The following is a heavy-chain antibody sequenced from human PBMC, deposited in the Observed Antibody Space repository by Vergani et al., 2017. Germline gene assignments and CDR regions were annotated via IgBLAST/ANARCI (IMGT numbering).Heavy chain of an antibody. CDR2: LSGSGGST. D-gene: IGHD5-18*01. J-gene: IGHJ6*02. CDR1: GFTFSSYA. V-gene: IGHV3-23*01. Sequence: EVQLLESGGGLVQPGGSLRLSCAASGFTFSSYAMSWVRQAPGKGLEWVSALSGSGGSTYYADSVKGRFTISRDNSKNTLYLQMNSLRAEDTAVYYCAKPRGRYGLHYGMDVWGQGTTVTVSS. CDR3: AKPRGRYGLHYGMDV.